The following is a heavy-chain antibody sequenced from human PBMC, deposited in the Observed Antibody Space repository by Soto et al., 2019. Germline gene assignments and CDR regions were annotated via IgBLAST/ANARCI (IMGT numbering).Heavy chain of an antibody. CDR1: GFMFSDYY. V-gene: IGHV3-11*01. J-gene: IGHJ4*02. CDR2: ISPSGAIT. Sequence: QVQLVESGGGLVKPGGSLRLSCAASGFMFSDYYMIWIRQAPGKGLECVSYISPSGAITYADSVKGRFTMSRDNAQNSLFLQMNSLRADDTAMYYCARSPRILDHWGQGTLVTVSS. CDR3: ARSPRILDH.